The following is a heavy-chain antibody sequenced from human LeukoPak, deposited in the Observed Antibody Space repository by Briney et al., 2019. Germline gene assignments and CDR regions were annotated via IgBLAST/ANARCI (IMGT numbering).Heavy chain of an antibody. CDR1: GFTFSSYS. CDR3: ARDRGGMVRGVITYYYYYGMDV. D-gene: IGHD3-10*01. CDR2: ISSSSSYI. J-gene: IGHJ6*04. V-gene: IGHV3-21*01. Sequence: GGSLRLSCAASGFTFSSYSMNWVRQAPGKGLKWVSSISSSSSYIYYADSVKGRFTISRDNAKNSLYLQMNSLRAEDTAVYYCARDRGGMVRGVITYYYYYGMDVWGKGTTVTVSS.